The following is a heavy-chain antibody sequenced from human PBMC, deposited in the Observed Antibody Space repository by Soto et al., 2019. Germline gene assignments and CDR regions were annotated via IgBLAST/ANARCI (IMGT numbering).Heavy chain of an antibody. D-gene: IGHD3-3*01. CDR2: ISSSSSTI. CDR3: ARVPSYDFWSGYYTAAGAFDI. V-gene: IGHV3-48*01. CDR1: GFTFSSYS. Sequence: GGSLRLSCAASGFTFSSYSMNWVRQAPGKGLEWVSYISSSSSTIYYADSVKGRFTISRDNATNSLYLQMNSLRAEDTAVYYCARVPSYDFWSGYYTAAGAFDIWGQGTMVTVSS. J-gene: IGHJ3*02.